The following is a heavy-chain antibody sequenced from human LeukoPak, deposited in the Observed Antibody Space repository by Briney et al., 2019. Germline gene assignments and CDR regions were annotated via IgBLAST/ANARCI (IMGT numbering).Heavy chain of an antibody. CDR2: IDSTSTYI. Sequence: GGSLRLSCEASGFTFNIYSMNWVRQAPGKGLEWVSSIDSTSTYIYYADSVKGRFTISRDNAKNSLYLQMNSLRAEDTAVYYCSRDSHHGSGSYYNGYENWGPGTLVTVST. CDR1: GFTFNIYS. V-gene: IGHV3-21*01. CDR3: SRDSHHGSGSYYNGYEN. J-gene: IGHJ4*02. D-gene: IGHD3-10*01.